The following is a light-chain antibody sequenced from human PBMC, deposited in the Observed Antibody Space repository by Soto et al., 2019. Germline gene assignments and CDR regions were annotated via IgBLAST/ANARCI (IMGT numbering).Light chain of an antibody. CDR3: QLYATYPRT. CDR1: QNSDAW. V-gene: IGKV1-5*03. J-gene: IGKJ4*02. CDR2: RAS. Sequence: HMRRAASERTAPWGPKHKNTSRDSQNSDAWLAWYQQKPGKAPRVLIYRASSLESGVPSRFSGSGSGTEFTLTCSSLQPDDSAIYYCQLYATYPRTFGGGTKVDIK.